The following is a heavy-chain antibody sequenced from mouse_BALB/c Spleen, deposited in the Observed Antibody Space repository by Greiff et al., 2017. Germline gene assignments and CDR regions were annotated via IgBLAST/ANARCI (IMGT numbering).Heavy chain of an antibody. CDR3: ARVGGYEDY. D-gene: IGHD2-2*01. V-gene: IGHV5-6-5*01. J-gene: IGHJ2*01. CDR2: ISSGGST. Sequence: EVHLVESGGGLVKPGGSLKLSCAASGFTFSSYAMSWVRQTPEKRLEWVASISSGGSTYYPDSVKGRFTISRDNARNILYLQMSSLRSEDTAMYYCARVGGYEDYWGQGTTLTVSS. CDR1: GFTFSSYA.